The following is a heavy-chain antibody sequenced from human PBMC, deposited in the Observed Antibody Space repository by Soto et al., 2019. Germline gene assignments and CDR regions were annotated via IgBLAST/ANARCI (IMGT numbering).Heavy chain of an antibody. J-gene: IGHJ6*02. V-gene: IGHV4-59*01. Sequence: SETLSLTCTVSGGSISSYYWNWIRQPPGKGLEWIGFIYTGSTNYNPSLKSRVAISVDTSKNQFSLKVTSVTAADTAVYYCAGDGYSPMDVWGQGTTVTVSS. CDR1: GGSISSYY. D-gene: IGHD6-13*01. CDR3: AGDGYSPMDV. CDR2: IYTGST.